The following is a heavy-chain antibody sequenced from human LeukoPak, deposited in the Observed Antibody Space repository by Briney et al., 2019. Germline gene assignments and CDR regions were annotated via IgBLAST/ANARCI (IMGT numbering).Heavy chain of an antibody. J-gene: IGHJ6*03. D-gene: IGHD2-2*01. Sequence: SVKVSCKASGGTFSSYAISWVRQAPGQGLEWMGGIIPIFGTANYAQKFQGRVTITADESTSTAYMELSSLRSEDTAVYYCARDRVGVKSKYQLPHFYYYYYMDVWGKGTTVTVSS. CDR3: ARDRVGVKSKYQLPHFYYYYYMDV. CDR2: IIPIFGTA. V-gene: IGHV1-69*13. CDR1: GGTFSSYA.